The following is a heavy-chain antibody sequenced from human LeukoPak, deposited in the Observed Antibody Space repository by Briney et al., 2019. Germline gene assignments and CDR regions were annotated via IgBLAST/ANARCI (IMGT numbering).Heavy chain of an antibody. D-gene: IGHD2-15*01. V-gene: IGHV3-33*01. J-gene: IGHJ4*02. CDR3: ARVPLGYCSGDSCSGLDY. CDR1: GFIFSNYG. CDR2: IWYDGSKQ. Sequence: GGSLRLSCTASGFIFSNYGFHWVRQAPGKGLEWVAVIWYDGSKQYYADSVKGRFTISRDNSKNTLYLQMNSLRAEDTAVYYCARVPLGYCSGDSCSGLDYWGQGTLVTVSS.